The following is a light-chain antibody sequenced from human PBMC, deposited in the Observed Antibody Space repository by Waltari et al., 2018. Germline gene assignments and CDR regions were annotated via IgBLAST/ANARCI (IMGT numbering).Light chain of an antibody. V-gene: IGKV1-5*03. CDR3: QQYKSYKT. J-gene: IGKJ1*01. CDR2: GAS. CDR1: QCFTTP. Sequence: DIQMTQSPSTLSASVGDTVLISCRASQCFTTPLAWYQQKPGKAPDVLIYGASNLESGVPSRFSGSGSGTEFTLTISSLQPDDFATYYCQQYKSYKTFGQGTRVEIK.